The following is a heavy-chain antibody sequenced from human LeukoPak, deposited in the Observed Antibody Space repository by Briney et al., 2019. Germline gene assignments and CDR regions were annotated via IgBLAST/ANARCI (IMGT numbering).Heavy chain of an antibody. V-gene: IGHV3-7*01. CDR2: IKQDGSEK. CDR3: AREKTLLWFGDHTVLALDI. CDR1: GFTFSSYW. D-gene: IGHD3-10*01. Sequence: GGSLRLSCAASGFTFSSYWMSWVRQAPGKGLEWVANIKQDGSEKYYVDSVKGRFTISRDNAKNSLYLQMNSLRAEDTAVYYCAREKTLLWFGDHTVLALDIWGQGTMVTVSS. J-gene: IGHJ3*02.